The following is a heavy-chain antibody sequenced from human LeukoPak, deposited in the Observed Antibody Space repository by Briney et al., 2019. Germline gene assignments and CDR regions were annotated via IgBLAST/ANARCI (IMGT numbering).Heavy chain of an antibody. CDR2: IVVGSGNT. CDR3: AAADYYDSSGYYPYAFHI. Sequence: ASVKVSCKASGFTFTRSAMQWVRQAHGQRLEWIGRIVVGSGNTNYAQKFQERVTITRDMSTSTAYMELSSLRSEDTAVYFCAAADYYDSSGYYPYAFHIWGQGTMVTVSS. J-gene: IGHJ3*02. D-gene: IGHD3-22*01. V-gene: IGHV1-58*02. CDR1: GFTFTRSA.